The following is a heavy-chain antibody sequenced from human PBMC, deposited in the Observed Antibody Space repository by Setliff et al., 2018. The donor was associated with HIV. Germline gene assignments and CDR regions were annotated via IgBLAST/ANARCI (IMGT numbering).Heavy chain of an antibody. V-gene: IGHV7-4-1*02. CDR2: INTNTGNP. J-gene: IGHJ3*02. CDR3: ARGKRAMVRGVIITPAFDI. CDR1: GYTFTSYA. Sequence: ASVNVSCKASGYTFTSYAMNWVRQAPGQGLEWMGWINTNTGNPTYAQGFTGRFVFSLDTSVSTAYLQISSLKAEDTAVYYCARGKRAMVRGVIITPAFDIWGQGTMVTVSS. D-gene: IGHD3-10*01.